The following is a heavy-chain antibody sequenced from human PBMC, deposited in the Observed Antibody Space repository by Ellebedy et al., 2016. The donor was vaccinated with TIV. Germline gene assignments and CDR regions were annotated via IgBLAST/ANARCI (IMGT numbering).Heavy chain of an antibody. J-gene: IGHJ4*02. V-gene: IGHV3-48*04. CDR3: ARDPTARSTVTGLGDY. D-gene: IGHD4-17*01. CDR2: ISSASSTI. CDR1: GFTFSSYG. Sequence: GESLKISCAASGFTFSSYGMHWVRQAPGKGLEWVSYISSASSTIYYAGSVRGRFTVSRDNAKDSLYLQMNSLRAEDTAVYYCARDPTARSTVTGLGDYWGQGTLVTVSS.